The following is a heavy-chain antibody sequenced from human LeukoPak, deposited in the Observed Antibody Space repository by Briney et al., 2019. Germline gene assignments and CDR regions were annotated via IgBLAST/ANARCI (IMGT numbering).Heavy chain of an antibody. Sequence: SETLSLTCTVSGGSISSSSYYCGWIRQPPGKGLEWIGSIYYSGSTYYNPSLKSRVTISVDTSKNQFSLKLSSVTAADTAVYYCARSVDFFSWFDPWGQGTLVTVSS. CDR2: IYYSGST. J-gene: IGHJ5*02. CDR1: GGSISSSSYY. CDR3: ARSVDFFSWFDP. V-gene: IGHV4-39*07. D-gene: IGHD3-3*01.